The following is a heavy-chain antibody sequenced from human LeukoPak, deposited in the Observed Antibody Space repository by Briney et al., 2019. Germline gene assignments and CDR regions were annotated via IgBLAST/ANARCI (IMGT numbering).Heavy chain of an antibody. J-gene: IGHJ6*03. D-gene: IGHD2-15*01. CDR2: ISGRGGGR. V-gene: IGHV3-23*01. Sequence: PGGSLRLSCVASGFTFNKFAMTWVRQAPGKGLEWISVISGRGGGRDHADSVKGRFTISRDNSRNTLYLQMNRLRAEDTAVYYCAKGTTAMVDYYKDIWGKGTAVTVSS. CDR3: AKGTTAMVDYYKDI. CDR1: GFTFNKFA.